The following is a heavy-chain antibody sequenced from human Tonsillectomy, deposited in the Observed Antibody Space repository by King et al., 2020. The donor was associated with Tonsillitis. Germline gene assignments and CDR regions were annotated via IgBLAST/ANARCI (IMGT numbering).Heavy chain of an antibody. V-gene: IGHV4-39*01. D-gene: IGHD5-24*01. J-gene: IGHJ3*02. CDR2: FYYSGST. CDR1: GASISSRSDY. CDR3: ANQVYGYSWWSAAFDI. Sequence: QLQESGPGLVKPSETLSLTCTVSGASISSRSDYWGWIRQPPGKGLEWIGSFYYSGSTYYNPSLKSRATISEDTSNYQFSLKLSSVTAADTAVYYCANQVYGYSWWSAAFDIWGQGTLVTVSS.